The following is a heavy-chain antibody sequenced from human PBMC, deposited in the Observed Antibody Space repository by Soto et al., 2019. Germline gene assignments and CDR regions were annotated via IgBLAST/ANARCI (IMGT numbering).Heavy chain of an antibody. J-gene: IGHJ6*02. V-gene: IGHV1-8*01. Sequence: QVQLVQSGAEVKKPGASVKVSCKASGYTFTSYDINWVRQAPGQGLEWMGWMNPNSGNTGYAQKFQGRVTMTRTTSIRTAYMELRSLRSEDTAVYYCASLPWANYYYYGMDVWGQGTTVTVAS. CDR1: GYTFTSYD. CDR2: MNPNSGNT. D-gene: IGHD7-27*01. CDR3: ASLPWANYYYYGMDV.